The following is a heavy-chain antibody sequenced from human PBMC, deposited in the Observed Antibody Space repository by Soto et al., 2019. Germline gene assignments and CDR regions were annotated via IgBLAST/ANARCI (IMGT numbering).Heavy chain of an antibody. Sequence: TSETLSLTCTVSGGSISSSSYYWGWIRQPPGKGLEWIGSIYYSGSTYYNPSLKSRVTISVDTSKNQFSLKLSSVTAADTAVYYCARPYGDYVNYYYGMDVWGQGTTVTVS. CDR3: ARPYGDYVNYYYGMDV. CDR1: GGSISSSSYY. D-gene: IGHD4-17*01. V-gene: IGHV4-39*01. J-gene: IGHJ6*02. CDR2: IYYSGST.